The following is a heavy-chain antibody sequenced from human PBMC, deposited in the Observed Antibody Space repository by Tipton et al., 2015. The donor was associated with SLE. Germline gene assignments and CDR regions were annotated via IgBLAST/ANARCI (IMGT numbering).Heavy chain of an antibody. D-gene: IGHD3-22*01. J-gene: IGHJ4*02. CDR2: ISYDGSNK. CDR3: AKEFYDSSGSLYFFDY. CDR1: GFTFSSYG. Sequence: RSLRLSCAASGFTFSSYGMHWVRQAPGKGLEWVAVISYDGSNKYYADSVKGRFTISRDNSKNTLYLQMNSLRAEDTAVYYCAKEFYDSSGSLYFFDYWGQGTLVSVSS. V-gene: IGHV3-30*18.